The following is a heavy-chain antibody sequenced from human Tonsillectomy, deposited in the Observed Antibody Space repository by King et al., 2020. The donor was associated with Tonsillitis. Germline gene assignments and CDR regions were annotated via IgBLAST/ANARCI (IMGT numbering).Heavy chain of an antibody. CDR1: GFTFDDYA. J-gene: IGHJ1*01. D-gene: IGHD6-25*01. CDR2: INWNSGRV. Sequence: VQLVESGGGLVQPGRSLRLSCAASGFTFDDYAMHWVRHAPGEGLEWVSGINWNSGRVAYADSVKGRFTISRDNAIGSLYLQMNSLRAEDTALYYCAKATNGGLEQRLSVQHWGQGTLVTVSS. CDR3: AKATNGGLEQRLSVQH. V-gene: IGHV3-9*01.